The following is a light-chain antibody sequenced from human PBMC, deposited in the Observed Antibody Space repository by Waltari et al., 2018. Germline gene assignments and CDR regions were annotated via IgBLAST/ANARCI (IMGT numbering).Light chain of an antibody. CDR3: QQRRNWPLT. J-gene: IGKJ4*01. V-gene: IGKV3-11*01. CDR1: QSVNNY. CDR2: GAS. Sequence: DIVLTQSPATLSLSPVERATLSCRASQSVNNYLAWYQQKPGQAPRLLIYGASNRATGIPARFSGSGYGTDFTLNISTLEPEDFAVYYCQQRRNWPLTFGGGTKVEIK.